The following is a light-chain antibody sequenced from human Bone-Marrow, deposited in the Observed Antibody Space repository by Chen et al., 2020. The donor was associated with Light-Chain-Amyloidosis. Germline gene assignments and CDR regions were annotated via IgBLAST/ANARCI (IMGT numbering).Light chain of an antibody. J-gene: IGLJ2*01. CDR1: DLPTKY. V-gene: IGLV3-25*03. CDR3: QSADSSGTYEVI. CDR2: RDT. Sequence: SYELTQPPSVSVSPGQTARITCSGDDLPTKYAYWYQQKPGQAPVLVIHRDTERPSGISERFSGSSSGTTATWTISGVQAEDEAAYHCQSADSSGTYEVIFGGGTKLTVL.